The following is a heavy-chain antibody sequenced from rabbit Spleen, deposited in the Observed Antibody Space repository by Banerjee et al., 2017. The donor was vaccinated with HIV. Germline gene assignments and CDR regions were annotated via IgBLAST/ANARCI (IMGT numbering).Heavy chain of an antibody. D-gene: IGHD8-1*01. Sequence: QEQLEESGGGLVKPEGSLTLTCKASGVSFNDKDVMCWVRQAPGKGLEWITCIYAGSSGNTYSATWAKGRFTISKASSTTVTLQMTSLTVADTATYFCARDAGTSFSTYGMDLWGQGTLVTVS. CDR3: ARDAGTSFSTYGMDL. V-gene: IGHV1S45*01. CDR1: GVSFNDKDV. CDR2: IYAGSSGNT. J-gene: IGHJ6*01.